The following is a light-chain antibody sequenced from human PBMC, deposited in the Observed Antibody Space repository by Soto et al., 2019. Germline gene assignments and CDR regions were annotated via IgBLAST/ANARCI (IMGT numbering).Light chain of an antibody. CDR2: EVT. V-gene: IGLV2-8*01. Sequence: QSALTQPPSASGSPGQSVTISCTGTSSDVGGYNYVSSYQQHPGKAPKLMIFEVTNRPSGVPDRFSGSKSGNTASLTVSWLQAEDEADDYCSSFAGGSNPVAFGGGTKLTVL. J-gene: IGLJ2*01. CDR3: SSFAGGSNPVA. CDR1: SSDVGGYNY.